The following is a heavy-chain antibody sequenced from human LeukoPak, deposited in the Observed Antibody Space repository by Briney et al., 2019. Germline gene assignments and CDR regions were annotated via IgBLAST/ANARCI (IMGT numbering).Heavy chain of an antibody. CDR3: ARDQEGFDY. CDR2: IYPRDGST. CDR1: GYTFTSNY. V-gene: IGHV1-46*01. Sequence: ASVKVSCKASGYTFTSNYIHWVRQALGQGLEWMGMIYPRDGSTSYAQKFQGRVTVTRDTSTSTVHMKLSGLRSEDTAVYYCARDQEGFDYWGQGTLVTVSS. J-gene: IGHJ4*02.